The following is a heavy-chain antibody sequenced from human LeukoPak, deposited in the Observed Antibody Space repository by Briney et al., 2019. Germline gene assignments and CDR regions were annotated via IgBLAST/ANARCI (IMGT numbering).Heavy chain of an antibody. CDR1: GFTFSSCS. J-gene: IGHJ5*02. Sequence: GGSLRLSCAASGFTFSSCSMNWGRQAPGEGLEWGSYISSSSSTIYYADSVKGRFTISRDNAKNSLYLQMNSLRAEDTAVYYCAKDKEFDYGDYGVSFDPWGQGTLVTVSS. D-gene: IGHD4-17*01. CDR2: ISSSSSTI. V-gene: IGHV3-48*01. CDR3: AKDKEFDYGDYGVSFDP.